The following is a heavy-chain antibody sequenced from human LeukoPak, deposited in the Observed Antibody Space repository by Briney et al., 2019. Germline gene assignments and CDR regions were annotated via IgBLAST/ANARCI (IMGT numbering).Heavy chain of an antibody. D-gene: IGHD3-10*01. CDR2: IYSGGST. CDR3: AIILYGSGSYFDY. V-gene: IGHV3-53*01. Sequence: GGSLRLSCAASGFTFSSYAMSWVRQAPGKGLEWVSVIYSGGSTYYADSVKGRFTISRDNSKNTLYLQMNSLRAEDTAVYYCAIILYGSGSYFDYWGQGTLVTVSS. J-gene: IGHJ4*02. CDR1: GFTFSSYA.